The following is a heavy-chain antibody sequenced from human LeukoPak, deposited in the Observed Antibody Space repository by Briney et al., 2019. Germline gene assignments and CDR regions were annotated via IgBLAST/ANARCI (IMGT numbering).Heavy chain of an antibody. D-gene: IGHD3-22*01. CDR1: GFIFSRYS. Sequence: GESRSLSCPASGFIFSRYSMHCVRHAPGEGRVWVSRIKRNGKTNYAGSVKGRFTISKVNAKNKVSGQLNILKAENRGAYSGDRAPSEIGGYYPEYFRHWGQGTLVTVSS. V-gene: IGHV3-74*01. CDR3: DRAPSEIGGYYPEYFRH. J-gene: IGHJ1*01. CDR2: IKRNGKT.